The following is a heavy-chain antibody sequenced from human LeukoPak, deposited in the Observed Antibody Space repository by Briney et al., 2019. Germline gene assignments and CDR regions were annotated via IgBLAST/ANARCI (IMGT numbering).Heavy chain of an antibody. CDR2: IKSEGST. CDR1: GFTFRSYW. Sequence: GGSLRLSCAASGFTFRSYWMHWVGQAPGKGLVWVSRIKSEGSTNYADSVKGRFTISRDNAKNTVYLQMNSLRAEDTGVYYCARAPSEIGGYYPEYFRHWGQGTLVTVSS. CDR3: ARAPSEIGGYYPEYFRH. D-gene: IGHD3-22*01. V-gene: IGHV3-74*01. J-gene: IGHJ1*01.